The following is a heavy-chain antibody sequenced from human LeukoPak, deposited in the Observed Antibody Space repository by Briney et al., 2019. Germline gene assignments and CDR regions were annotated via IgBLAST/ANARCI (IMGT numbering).Heavy chain of an antibody. CDR3: AREKVEDIVLITTYGMDV. J-gene: IGHJ6*02. CDR2: INPSGGST. V-gene: IGHV1-46*01. CDR1: GYTFTSYY. Sequence: ASVKVSCKASGYTFTSYYMHWVRQAPGQGLEWMGIINPSGGSTSYAQKLQGRVTMTTDTSTSTAYMELRSLRSDDTAVYYCAREKVEDIVLITTYGMDVWGQGTTVTVSS. D-gene: IGHD2-8*01.